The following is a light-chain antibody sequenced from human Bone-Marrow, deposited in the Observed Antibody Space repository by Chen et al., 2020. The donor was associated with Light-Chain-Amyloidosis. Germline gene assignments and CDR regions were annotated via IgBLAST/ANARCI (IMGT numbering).Light chain of an antibody. CDR2: GGS. Sequence: DIQLTQSPSFLSASVGDTVTITCRASQAIGRSLAWFQLKPGKAPQLLIFGGSHLETHVPQRFSGSRDGSDFTLTLSGLQHEECATYYWQQVHGDPRTFGQGTRV. J-gene: IGKJ1*01. CDR1: QAIGRS. CDR3: QQVHGDPRT. V-gene: IGKV1-9*01.